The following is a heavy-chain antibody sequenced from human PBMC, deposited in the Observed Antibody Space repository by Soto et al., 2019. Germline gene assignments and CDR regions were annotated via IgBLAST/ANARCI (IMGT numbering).Heavy chain of an antibody. CDR2: SNVGGSG. J-gene: IGHJ4*02. CDR3: ACGATSNSYYFDY. Sequence: SESLCLPCAVYGGSFSGYYWNWLRHPQGKWLERMWESNVGGSGSYNRSVTSRVTRSVDTSKNQFYLKLSSVTAPDTAVYDCACGATSNSYYFDYWGQGTLVTVSS. V-gene: IGHV4-34*01. CDR1: GGSFSGYY. D-gene: IGHD5-12*01.